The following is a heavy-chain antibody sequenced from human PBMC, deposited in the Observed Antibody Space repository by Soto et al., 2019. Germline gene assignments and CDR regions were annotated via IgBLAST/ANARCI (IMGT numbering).Heavy chain of an antibody. CDR2: MSASNDNI. V-gene: IGHV1-18*01. J-gene: IGHJ6*04. D-gene: IGHD1-1*01. Sequence: QIQVVQSGPEVREPAASVEVSCKASGYTFARYAFSWVRQAPGQGPERMGWMSASNDNIHYAQKCEGRVTMFTDISTNAVYMRLRSLTSDDTAFYFCARDRSTRDTGRTGMDVWGEGTSVTVSS. CDR1: GYTFARYA. CDR3: ARDRSTRDTGRTGMDV.